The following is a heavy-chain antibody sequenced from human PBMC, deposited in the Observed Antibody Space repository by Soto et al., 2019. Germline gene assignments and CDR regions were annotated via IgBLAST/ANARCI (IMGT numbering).Heavy chain of an antibody. V-gene: IGHV4-39*01. Sequence: SETLSLTCTLSGASITSTTYFWAWIRQPPGKGLEWVGSIYYSGRTYYNPSLRSRVTISVDRSKNQFSLTMSSVTAADTAVYYCAKNLPRTGRFDHWGQGT. CDR3: AKNLPRTGRFDH. CDR1: GASITSTTYF. J-gene: IGHJ4*02. CDR2: IYYSGRT.